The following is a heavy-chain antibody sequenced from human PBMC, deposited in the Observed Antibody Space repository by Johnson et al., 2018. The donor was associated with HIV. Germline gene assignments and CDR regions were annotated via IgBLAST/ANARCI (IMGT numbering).Heavy chain of an antibody. Sequence: VQLVESGGGVVQPGGSLRLSCAASGFTFSSYGMHWVRQAPGKGLEWVAFIRYDGSNKYYADSVKGRFTISRDNSKNTLYLQMNSRRAEDTAVYYCAKEEEDAFDIWGQGTMVTVSS. V-gene: IGHV3-30*02. J-gene: IGHJ3*02. CDR3: AKEEEDAFDI. CDR1: GFTFSSYG. CDR2: IRYDGSNK.